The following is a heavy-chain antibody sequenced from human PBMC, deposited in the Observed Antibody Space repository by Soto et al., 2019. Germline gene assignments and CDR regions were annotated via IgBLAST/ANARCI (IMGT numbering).Heavy chain of an antibody. CDR3: ASGTTTFDY. CDR1: GGSINSDGYY. CDR2: IYYSGTT. D-gene: IGHD4-17*01. J-gene: IGHJ4*02. V-gene: IGHV4-31*03. Sequence: QVQLQESGPGLVKPSQTLSLTCTVSGGSINSDGYYWSWIRQHPVKGLEWIGFIYYSGTTYYNPSLKSRVTISVDTSNNQFSLKLSSVTAADTAVYYCASGTTTFDYWGQGTLVTVSS.